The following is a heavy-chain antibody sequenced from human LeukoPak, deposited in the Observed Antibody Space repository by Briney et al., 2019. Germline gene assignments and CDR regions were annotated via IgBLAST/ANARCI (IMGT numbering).Heavy chain of an antibody. CDR3: ARDHAYAFDI. J-gene: IGHJ3*02. D-gene: IGHD2-2*01. V-gene: IGHV3-9*01. CDR1: GFSFDDYA. Sequence: SLRLSCAASGFSFDDYAMHWVRQAPGKGLEWVSGISWNSGSIGYAESVKGRFTISRDNAKNSLYLQMNSLRAEDTAVYYCARDHAYAFDIWGQGTLVTVSS. CDR2: ISWNSGSI.